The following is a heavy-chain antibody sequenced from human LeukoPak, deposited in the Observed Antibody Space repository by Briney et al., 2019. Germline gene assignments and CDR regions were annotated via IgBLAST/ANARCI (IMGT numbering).Heavy chain of an antibody. D-gene: IGHD5-18*01. CDR3: ARNKKGDRYTYGHDY. CDR1: GFTFSSYS. CDR2: ISSRSTYI. V-gene: IGHV3-21*01. J-gene: IGHJ4*02. Sequence: GGSLRLSCAASGFTFSSYSMNWVRQAPGKGLEWVSSISSRSTYIYHADSMKGRFTISRDNAKNSLYLQMNSLRAEDTAVYYCARNKKGDRYTYGHDYWGQGTLVTVSS.